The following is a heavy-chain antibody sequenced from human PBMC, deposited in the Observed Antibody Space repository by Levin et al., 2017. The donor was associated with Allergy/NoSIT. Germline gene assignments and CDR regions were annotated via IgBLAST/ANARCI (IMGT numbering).Heavy chain of an antibody. Sequence: LSLTCAASGFTFSSYSMNWVRQAPGKGLEWVSSISSSSSYIYYADSVKGRFTISRDNAKNSLYLQMNSLRAEDTAVYYCASGRKSEAPDYWGQGTLVTVSS. CDR1: GFTFSSYS. J-gene: IGHJ4*02. V-gene: IGHV3-21*01. CDR2: ISSSSSYI. CDR3: ASGRKSEAPDY.